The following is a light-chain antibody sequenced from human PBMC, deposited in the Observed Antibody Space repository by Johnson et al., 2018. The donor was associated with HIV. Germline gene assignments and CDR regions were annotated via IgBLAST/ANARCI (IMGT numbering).Light chain of an antibody. CDR3: GTWDSSLSAGGV. J-gene: IGLJ1*01. V-gene: IGLV1-51*01. CDR2: DNN. CDR1: NSNIGNNY. Sequence: QSVLTQPPSVSAAPGQKVTISCSGSNSNIGNNYVSWYQQLPGTAPKLHIYDNNKRPSGIPDRFCGSKSGTSATLGITGLQTGDEADYYCGTWDSSLSAGGVFGTGTKVTVL.